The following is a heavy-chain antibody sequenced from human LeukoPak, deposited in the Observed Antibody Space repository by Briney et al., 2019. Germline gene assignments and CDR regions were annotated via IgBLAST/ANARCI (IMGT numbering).Heavy chain of an antibody. J-gene: IGHJ3*02. CDR3: ARSDPLQQWLSLGAFDI. D-gene: IGHD6-19*01. Sequence: PSETLSLTCTVSGGSISTYYWSWIRQPAGKGLEWIGRIYTSGSTNYNPSLKSRVTMSVDTSKNHFSLKVSSVTAADTAVYYCARSDPLQQWLSLGAFDIWGQGTMVTVSS. CDR2: IYTSGST. V-gene: IGHV4-4*07. CDR1: GGSISTYY.